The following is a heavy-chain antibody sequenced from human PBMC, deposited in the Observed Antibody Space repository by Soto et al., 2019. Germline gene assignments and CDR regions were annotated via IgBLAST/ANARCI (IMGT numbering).Heavy chain of an antibody. CDR2: ITSSGSTT. CDR3: ARERYSYGPYYFDY. CDR1: GFTFSDYY. V-gene: IGHV3-11*01. J-gene: IGHJ4*02. D-gene: IGHD5-18*01. Sequence: GGSLRLSFAASGFTFSDYYMSWIRQAPGKGLEWVSSITSSGSTTYYTDSVKGRFTISRDNAKNSLYLQMNSLRAEDTAVYYCARERYSYGPYYFDYWGQGTLVTVSS.